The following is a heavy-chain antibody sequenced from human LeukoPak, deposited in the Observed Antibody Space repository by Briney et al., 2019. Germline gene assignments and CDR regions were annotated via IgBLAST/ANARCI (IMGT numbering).Heavy chain of an antibody. D-gene: IGHD3-22*01. CDR3: AIFRYYYDSSGYYGF. V-gene: IGHV3-23*01. CDR1: GFTFSSYA. Sequence: GGSLRLSCAASGFTFSSYAMSWVRQAPGKGPELVSAISGSGGSTYYADSVKGRFTISRDNSKNTLYLQMNRLRAEETAVYYCAIFRYYYDSSGYYGFWGQGTLVTVSS. J-gene: IGHJ4*02. CDR2: ISGSGGST.